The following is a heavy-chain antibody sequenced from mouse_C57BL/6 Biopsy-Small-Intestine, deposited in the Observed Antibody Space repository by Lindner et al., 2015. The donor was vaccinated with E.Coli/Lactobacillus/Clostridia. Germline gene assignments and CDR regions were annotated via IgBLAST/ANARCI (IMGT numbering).Heavy chain of an antibody. J-gene: IGHJ4*01. Sequence: VQLQESGPELVKPGASVKISCKASGYIFTDYYINWVKQRPGQGLEWIGWYFPGSGSTYYNEKFKGKATLTVDKSSSTAYMLLSSLTSEDSAVYFCAREGRGGYYIMDSWGQGTSVTVSS. D-gene: IGHD3-3*01. CDR3: AREGRGGYYIMDS. V-gene: IGHV1-75*01. CDR1: GYIFTDYY. CDR2: YFPGSGST.